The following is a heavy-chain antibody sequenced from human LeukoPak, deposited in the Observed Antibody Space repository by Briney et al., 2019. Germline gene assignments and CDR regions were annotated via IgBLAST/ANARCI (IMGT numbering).Heavy chain of an antibody. CDR2: IYYSGST. CDR1: GGSISSHY. CDR3: ARYYPADFWSGYYTGGPFDY. D-gene: IGHD3-3*01. J-gene: IGHJ4*02. V-gene: IGHV4-59*11. Sequence: SETLSLTCTVSGGSISSHYWSWIRQPPGKGLEWIGYIYYSGSTNYNPSIKSRVTISVDTSKNQFSLKLSSVTAADTAVYYCARYYPADFWSGYYTGGPFDYWGQGTLVTVSS.